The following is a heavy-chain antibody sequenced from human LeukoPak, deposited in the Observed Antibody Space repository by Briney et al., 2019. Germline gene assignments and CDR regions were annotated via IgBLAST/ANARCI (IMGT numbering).Heavy chain of an antibody. CDR1: GGSISSSSYY. J-gene: IGHJ4*02. CDR2: IYYSGST. D-gene: IGHD5-18*01. Sequence: PSETLSLTCTVSGGSISSSSYYWGWIRQPPGKGLEWIGSIYYSGSTYYNPSLKSRVTISVDTSKNQFSLKLSSVTAADTAVYYCARGVITEIQLWGLYYFDYWGQGTLVTVSS. V-gene: IGHV4-39*07. CDR3: ARGVITEIQLWGLYYFDY.